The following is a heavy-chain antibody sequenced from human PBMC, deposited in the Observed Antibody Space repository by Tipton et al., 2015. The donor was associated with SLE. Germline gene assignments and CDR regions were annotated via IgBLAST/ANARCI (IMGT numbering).Heavy chain of an antibody. V-gene: IGHV4-39*07. CDR1: GGSISSSSYY. CDR2: IYYSGST. CDR3: ARGLSDFWSGYRVDAFDI. Sequence: TLSLTCTVSGGSISSSSYYWGWIRQPPGKGLEWIGSIYYSGSTYYNPSLKSRVTISVDTSKNQFSLKLSSVTAADTAVYYCARGLSDFWSGYRVDAFDIWGQGTMVTVSS. J-gene: IGHJ3*02. D-gene: IGHD3-3*01.